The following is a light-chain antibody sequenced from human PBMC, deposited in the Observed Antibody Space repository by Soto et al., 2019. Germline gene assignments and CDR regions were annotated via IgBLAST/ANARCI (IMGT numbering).Light chain of an antibody. J-gene: IGLJ2*01. V-gene: IGLV2-14*03. Sequence: QSVLTQPASVSGSPGQSIAISCTGTSSDIGAYAYVSWYQQHPGKIPKLIVFDVNYRPSGVSSRFSGSQSGNTASLTISGLVADDEADYSCSSYTRSSSVIFGGGTKLTVL. CDR3: SSYTRSSSVI. CDR1: SSDIGAYAY. CDR2: DVN.